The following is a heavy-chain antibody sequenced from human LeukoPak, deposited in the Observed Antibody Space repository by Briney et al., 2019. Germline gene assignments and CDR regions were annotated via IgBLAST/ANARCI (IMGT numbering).Heavy chain of an antibody. Sequence: QPGGSLRLSCAASGFTVSSNYMSWVRQAPGKGPEWVSVIYSGGSTHYADSVKGRFTISRDNAKTSLYLQMNSLRAEDTAVYYCARDLSGVTGYTYGRGIDYWGQGTLVTVSS. CDR3: ARDLSGVTGYTYGRGIDY. V-gene: IGHV3-66*01. J-gene: IGHJ4*02. D-gene: IGHD5-18*01. CDR2: IYSGGST. CDR1: GFTVSSNY.